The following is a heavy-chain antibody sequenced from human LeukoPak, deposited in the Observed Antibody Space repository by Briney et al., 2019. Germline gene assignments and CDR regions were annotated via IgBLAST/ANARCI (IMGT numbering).Heavy chain of an antibody. CDR3: ASDTQGLDY. CDR2: IKQDGSEK. J-gene: IGHJ4*02. Sequence: GGSLRLSCAASGFTFSSYGMSWVRQAPGKGLEWVANIKQDGSEKYYVDSVKGRFTISRDNAKNSLYLQMNSLRAEDTAVYYCASDTQGLDYWGQGTLVTVSS. CDR1: GFTFSSYG. V-gene: IGHV3-7*03.